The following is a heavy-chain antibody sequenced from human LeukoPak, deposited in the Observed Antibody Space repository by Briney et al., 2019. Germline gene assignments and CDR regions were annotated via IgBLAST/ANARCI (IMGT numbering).Heavy chain of an antibody. Sequence: PSETLSLTCTVSAGSFSSSTYYWGWIRQPPGTGLEWIGEINHSGSTNYNPSLKSRVTISVDTSKNQFSLKLSFVTAADTAVYYCAKWNVAREAPYYFDYWGQGTLVTVSS. D-gene: IGHD1-20*01. CDR1: AGSFSSSTYY. V-gene: IGHV4-39*07. CDR3: AKWNVAREAPYYFDY. CDR2: INHSGST. J-gene: IGHJ4*02.